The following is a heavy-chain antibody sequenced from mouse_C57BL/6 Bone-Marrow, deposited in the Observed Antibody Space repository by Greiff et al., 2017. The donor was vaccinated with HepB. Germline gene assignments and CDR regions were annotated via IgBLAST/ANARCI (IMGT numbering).Heavy chain of an antibody. CDR2: IYPGDGDT. CDR1: GYAFSSSW. D-gene: IGHD2-1*01. J-gene: IGHJ3*01. CDR3: ARFGNPAWFAY. Sequence: QVQLQQSGPELVKPGASVKISCKASGYAFSSSWMNWVKQRPGKGLEWIGRIYPGDGDTNYNGKFKGKATLTADKSSSTAYMQLSSLTSEDSAVYFCARFGNPAWFAYWGQGTLVTVSA. V-gene: IGHV1-82*01.